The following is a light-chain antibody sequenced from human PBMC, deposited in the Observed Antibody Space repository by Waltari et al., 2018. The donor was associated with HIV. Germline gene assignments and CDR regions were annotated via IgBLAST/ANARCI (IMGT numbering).Light chain of an antibody. CDR1: SSNIGVTY. CDR3: VSWDSSLRGVL. J-gene: IGLJ2*01. CDR2: DNN. V-gene: IGLV1-51*01. Sequence: QSVLTQPPSLSAAPGQKVSITCPGSSSNIGVTYVSWYQQFPRTAPKLLIYDNNERPSGIPDRFSGSKSGTSATLDITGLRTGDEADYYCVSWDSSLRGVLFGGGTKLTVL.